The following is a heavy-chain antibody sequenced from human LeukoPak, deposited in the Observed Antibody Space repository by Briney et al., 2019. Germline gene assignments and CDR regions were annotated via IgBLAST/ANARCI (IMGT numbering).Heavy chain of an antibody. CDR1: GGSFSSYC. CDR3: ARVSGDTAQDAFDF. J-gene: IGHJ3*01. Sequence: KSSETLSLTCTVSGGSFSSYCWAWIRLPPGKGLEWIGYIYYSGTTVYNPSLTSRVTISIDTSKNQVSLKLSSVTAADTAVYYCARVSGDTAQDAFDFWGQGTMVTVSS. D-gene: IGHD5-18*01. CDR2: IYYSGTT. V-gene: IGHV4-59*01.